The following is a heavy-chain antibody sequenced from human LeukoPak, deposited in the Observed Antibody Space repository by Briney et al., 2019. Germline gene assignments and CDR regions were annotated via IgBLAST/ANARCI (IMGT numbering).Heavy chain of an antibody. Sequence: GGSLRLSCAASGFTFSSYWMHWVRQAPGKGLVWVSRIKSDGSTSYADSVKGRFTISRDNAKNTVSLQMNSLRAEDTGVYYCARAPSEIGGYYPEYFRHWGQGTLVTVSS. J-gene: IGHJ1*01. CDR2: IKSDGST. CDR3: ARAPSEIGGYYPEYFRH. V-gene: IGHV3-74*01. D-gene: IGHD3-22*01. CDR1: GFTFSSYW.